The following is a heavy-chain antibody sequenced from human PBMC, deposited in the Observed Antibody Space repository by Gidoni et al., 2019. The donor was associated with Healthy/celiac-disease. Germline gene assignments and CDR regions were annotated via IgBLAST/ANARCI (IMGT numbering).Heavy chain of an antibody. J-gene: IGHJ4*02. Sequence: QLQLQESGPGLVKPSETLSLTCTVSGCSISSSRYYWGWLRQPPGEGLEWIGSLYYSGSTYYNPSFKSRVTISVDTSKNQFSLKLSSVTAADTAVYYCARLTVGDIVVVPAAKFDYWGQGTLVTVSS. D-gene: IGHD2-2*01. CDR3: ARLTVGDIVVVPAAKFDY. V-gene: IGHV4-39*01. CDR1: GCSISSSRYY. CDR2: LYYSGST.